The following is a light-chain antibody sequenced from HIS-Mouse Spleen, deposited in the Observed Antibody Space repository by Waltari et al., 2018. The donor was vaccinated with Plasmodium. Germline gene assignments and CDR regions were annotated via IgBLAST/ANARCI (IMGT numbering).Light chain of an antibody. CDR2: EDS. CDR3: YSTDSSGNHRV. V-gene: IGLV3-10*01. J-gene: IGLJ3*02. CDR1: ALPKKY. Sequence: SYELTQPPSVSVSPGQTARITCSGDALPKKYAYWYQQKSGQAPVLVIYEDSKRPSGIPEGVSGASSGKMATLTSSGAQVEDEADYYGYSTDSSGNHRVFGGGTKLTVL.